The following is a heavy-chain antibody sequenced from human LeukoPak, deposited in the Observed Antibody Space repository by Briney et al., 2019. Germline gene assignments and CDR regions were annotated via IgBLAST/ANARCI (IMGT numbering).Heavy chain of an antibody. D-gene: IGHD3-16*02. V-gene: IGHV4-30-2*01. CDR1: GGSISSGGYS. CDR2: IYHSGST. Sequence: PSQTLSLTCAVSGGSISSGGYSWSWLRQPPGKGLEWIGYIYHSGSTYYNPSLKSRVTISVDRSKNQFSLKLSSVTAADTAVYYCAREFKLSFDPWGQGTLVTVSS. J-gene: IGHJ5*02. CDR3: AREFKLSFDP.